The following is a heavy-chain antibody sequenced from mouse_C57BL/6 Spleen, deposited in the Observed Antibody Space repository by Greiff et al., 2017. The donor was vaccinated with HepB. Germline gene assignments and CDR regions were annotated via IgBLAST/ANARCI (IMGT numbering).Heavy chain of an antibody. V-gene: IGHV3-6*01. CDR3: AREGLLRQDFDY. J-gene: IGHJ2*01. CDR2: ISYDGSN. D-gene: IGHD1-1*01. CDR1: GYSITSGYY. Sequence: EVKLMESGPGLVKPSQSLSLTCSVTGYSITSGYYWNWIRQFPGNQLEWMGYISYDGSNNYNPSFKNRISITRDTSKNQFFLKFNSVTTEDTATYYCAREGLLRQDFDYWGQGTTLTVSS.